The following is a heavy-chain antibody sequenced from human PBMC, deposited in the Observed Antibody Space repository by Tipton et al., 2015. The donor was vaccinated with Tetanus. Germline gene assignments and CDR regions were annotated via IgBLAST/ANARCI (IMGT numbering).Heavy chain of an antibody. CDR3: ARANNDYPKKSPFDY. Sequence: TLSLTCTVSGASVSRSSHYWTWIRQPPGKELEWVGYVYYSGSTNYHPSLKGRLTISVDTSKNQFSLNLRSVITADTAVYYCARANNDYPKKSPFDYWGQGILVTVSS. J-gene: IGHJ4*02. CDR1: GASVSRSSHY. D-gene: IGHD5-12*01. V-gene: IGHV4-61*01. CDR2: VYYSGST.